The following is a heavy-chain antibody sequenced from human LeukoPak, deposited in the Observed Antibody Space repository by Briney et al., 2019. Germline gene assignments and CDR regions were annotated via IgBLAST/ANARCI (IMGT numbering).Heavy chain of an antibody. Sequence: SETLSLTCAVYGGSFSGYYWSWIRQPPGKGLEWIGEINHSGSTNYNPSLKSRVTISVDTSKNQFSLKLSSVTAADTAVYYCARVKKGNWEFQPHFDYWGQGTLVTVSS. D-gene: IGHD7-27*01. J-gene: IGHJ4*02. CDR2: INHSGST. V-gene: IGHV4-34*01. CDR1: GGSFSGYY. CDR3: ARVKKGNWEFQPHFDY.